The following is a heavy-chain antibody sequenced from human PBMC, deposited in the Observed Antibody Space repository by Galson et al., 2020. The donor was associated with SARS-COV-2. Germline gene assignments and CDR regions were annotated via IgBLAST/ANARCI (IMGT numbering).Heavy chain of an antibody. CDR3: AASRDGDWEYYYYGMDV. D-gene: IGHD2-21*01. CDR2: VVVGSGNT. J-gene: IGHJ6*02. CDR1: GFTFTSSA. V-gene: IGHV1-58*01. Sequence: SVTVSCKASGFTFTSSAVQWVRQARGQRLEWIGWVVVGSGNTNYAQKFQERDTITSDMATSTAHMEPSSLRCEDTAVYYCAASRDGDWEYYYYGMDVWGQGTTVTVS.